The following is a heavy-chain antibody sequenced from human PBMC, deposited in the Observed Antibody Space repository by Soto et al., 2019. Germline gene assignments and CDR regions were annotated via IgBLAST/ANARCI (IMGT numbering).Heavy chain of an antibody. CDR3: ARDKDSSGYYYFDY. J-gene: IGHJ4*02. CDR1: GFTSSSYA. D-gene: IGHD3-22*01. CDR2: ISYDGSNK. Sequence: GGSLRLSCAASGFTSSSYAMHWVRQAPGKGLEWVAVISYDGSNKYYADSVKGRFTISRDNSKNTLYLQMNSLRAEDTAVYYCARDKDSSGYYYFDYWGQGTLVTVSS. V-gene: IGHV3-30-3*01.